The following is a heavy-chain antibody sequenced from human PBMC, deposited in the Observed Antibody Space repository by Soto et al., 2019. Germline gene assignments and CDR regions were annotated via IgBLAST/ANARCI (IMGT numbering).Heavy chain of an antibody. J-gene: IGHJ4*02. CDR3: AAGTYYYDSSGYYHFDY. Sequence: GASVKVSCKASGGTFSGYAISWVRQAPGQGLEWMGGIIPIFGTANYAQKFQGRVTITADESTSTAYMELSSLRSEDTAVYYCAAGTYYYDSSGYYHFDYWGQGTLVTVSS. CDR2: IIPIFGTA. D-gene: IGHD3-22*01. V-gene: IGHV1-69*13. CDR1: GGTFSGYA.